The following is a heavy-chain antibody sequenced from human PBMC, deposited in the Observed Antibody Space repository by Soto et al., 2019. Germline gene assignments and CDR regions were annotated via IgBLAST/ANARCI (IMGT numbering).Heavy chain of an antibody. Sequence: SETLSLTCAVSGGSISSGGYSWSWIRQPPGKGLEWIGYIYHSGSTYYNPSLKSRVTISVDRSKNQFSLKLSSVTAADTAVYYCARAGYSGYDYVDYFDYWVQGTLVTVSS. CDR2: IYHSGST. CDR3: ARAGYSGYDYVDYFDY. V-gene: IGHV4-30-2*01. CDR1: GGSISSGGYS. J-gene: IGHJ4*02. D-gene: IGHD5-12*01.